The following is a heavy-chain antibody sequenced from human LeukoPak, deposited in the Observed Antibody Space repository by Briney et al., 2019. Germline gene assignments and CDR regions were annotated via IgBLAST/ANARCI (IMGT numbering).Heavy chain of an antibody. Sequence: SETLSLTCTVSGGSISSSSYYWGWIRQPPGKGLEWIGYIYYSGSTNYNPSLKSRVTISVDTSKNQFSLKLSSVTAADTAVYYCARERDNFDYWGQGTLVTVSS. D-gene: IGHD5-24*01. J-gene: IGHJ4*02. CDR2: IYYSGST. CDR3: ARERDNFDY. V-gene: IGHV4-61*01. CDR1: GGSISSSSYY.